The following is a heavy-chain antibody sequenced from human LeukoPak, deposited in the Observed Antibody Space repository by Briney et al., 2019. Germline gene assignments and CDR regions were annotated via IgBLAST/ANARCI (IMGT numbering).Heavy chain of an antibody. CDR1: GGSISSYY. CDR3: ARHFGIDFYY. Sequence: KPSETLSLTCTVSGGSISSYYWSWIRQPPGKGLEWIGYIYYSGSTNYNPSLKSRVTISVDTSKNQFSLKLSSVTAADTAVYYCARHFGIDFYYWGQGTLVTVSS. CDR2: IYYSGST. D-gene: IGHD3-3*01. J-gene: IGHJ4*02. V-gene: IGHV4-59*08.